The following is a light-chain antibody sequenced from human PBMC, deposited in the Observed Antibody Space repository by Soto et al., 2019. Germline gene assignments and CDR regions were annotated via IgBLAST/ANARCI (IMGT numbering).Light chain of an antibody. CDR2: GAP. J-gene: IGKJ3*01. CDR3: QQYGSSPLFT. Sequence: EIGWTQSPGTLSLSPGERATLSCRASQSVSSSYLAGYQQKPGQAPGLLIYGAPSRATGIPDRGSCSGSGTDFTITISRLEPEDFAVYYCQQYGSSPLFTFGPGTTVDIK. CDR1: QSVSSSY. V-gene: IGKV3-20*01.